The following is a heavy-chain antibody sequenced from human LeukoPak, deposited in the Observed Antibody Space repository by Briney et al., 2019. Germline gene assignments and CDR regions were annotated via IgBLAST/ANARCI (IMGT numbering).Heavy chain of an antibody. D-gene: IGHD4-11*01. J-gene: IGHJ5*02. V-gene: IGHV4-59*01. Sequence: SETLSLTRTVSGGSINSYYWSWIRQPPGKGLEWIGYIYYSGSTNYNPSLKSRVTISVDTSKNQFSLKLSSVTAADTAVYYCARGSPYSVRTFDPWGQGTLVTVSS. CDR1: GGSINSYY. CDR2: IYYSGST. CDR3: ARGSPYSVRTFDP.